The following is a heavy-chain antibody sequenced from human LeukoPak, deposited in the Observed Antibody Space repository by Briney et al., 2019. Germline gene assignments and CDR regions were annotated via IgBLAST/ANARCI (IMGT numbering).Heavy chain of an antibody. CDR1: GYTFTSYD. J-gene: IGHJ6*03. CDR3: ATGHVLTGSGSYYKRHYYYYMDV. V-gene: IGHV1-69-2*01. D-gene: IGHD3-10*01. CDR2: VDPEDGET. Sequence: GASVKVSCKASGYTFTSYDINWVRQATGQGLEWMGLVDPEDGETIYAEKFQGRVTITADTSTDTAYMELSSLRSEDTAVYYCATGHVLTGSGSYYKRHYYYYMDVWGKGTTVTVSS.